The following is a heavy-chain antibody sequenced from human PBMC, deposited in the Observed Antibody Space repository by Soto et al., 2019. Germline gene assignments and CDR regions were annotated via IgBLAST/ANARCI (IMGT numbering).Heavy chain of an antibody. Sequence: EGSRRLSGAASRITFSSYIMHWVSQAPGKXLERVAVISYAGSTKYYADSVRGRLTISRDNSKNTRYMQKNSLRAEDTAVYDCAKDRLELFGELFGSMDGWGQGATVT. CDR2: ISYAGSTK. CDR1: RITFSSYI. J-gene: IGHJ6*01. CDR3: AKDRLELFGELFGSMDG. V-gene: IGHV3-30*18. D-gene: IGHD3-10*02.